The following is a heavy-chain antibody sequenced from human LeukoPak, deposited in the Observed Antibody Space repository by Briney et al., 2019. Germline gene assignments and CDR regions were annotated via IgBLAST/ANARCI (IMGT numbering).Heavy chain of an antibody. J-gene: IGHJ4*02. CDR2: ISAYNGDT. Sequence: ASVKVSCKASGYTFTSYGISWVRQAPGQGLEWMGWISAYNGDTNYAQKLQGRVTMTRDTSTSTVYMELSSLRSDDTAVYYCARTAARRFDYWGQGTLVTVSS. D-gene: IGHD6-6*01. V-gene: IGHV1-18*01. CDR3: ARTAARRFDY. CDR1: GYTFTSYG.